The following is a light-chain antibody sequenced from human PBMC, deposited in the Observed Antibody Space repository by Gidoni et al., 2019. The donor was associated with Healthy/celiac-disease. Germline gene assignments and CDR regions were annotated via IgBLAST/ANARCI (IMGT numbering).Light chain of an antibody. CDR1: QSCSSSY. CDR3: QQYGSSPPWT. CDR2: GAS. Sequence: EIVLTQSPGPLSLSPGERAPLPCRASQSCSSSYLAWYQQKPGQAPRLLIYGASSRATGIPDRFSGSGSGTDFTLTISRLEPEDFAVYYCQQYGSSPPWTFGEXTKVEIK. V-gene: IGKV3-20*01. J-gene: IGKJ1*01.